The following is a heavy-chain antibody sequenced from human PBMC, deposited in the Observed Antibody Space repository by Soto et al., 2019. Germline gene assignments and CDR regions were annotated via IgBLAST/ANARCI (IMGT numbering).Heavy chain of an antibody. CDR1: GYTFTSYG. J-gene: IGHJ3*02. CDR2: ISAYNGNT. D-gene: IGHD3-22*01. Sequence: ASVKVSCKASGYTFTSYGISWVRQAPGQGLEWMGWISAYNGNTNYAQKLQGRVTMTTDTSTSTAYMELRSLRSDDTAVYYCARVLGSSGYRKKDAFDIWGQGTMVSVSS. V-gene: IGHV1-18*04. CDR3: ARVLGSSGYRKKDAFDI.